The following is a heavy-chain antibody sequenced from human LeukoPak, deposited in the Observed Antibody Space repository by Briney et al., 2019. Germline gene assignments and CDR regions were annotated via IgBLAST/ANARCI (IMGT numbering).Heavy chain of an antibody. Sequence: VQPGGSLRLSCAASGFTFDNYAIHWVRQAPGKGLEWVSLISGDGGSTYYADSMKGRFTISRDNSKNSLYLQMNSLRTEGTALYYCARDSQEFFQHWGQGTLVTVSS. CDR3: ARDSQEFFQH. V-gene: IGHV3-43*02. J-gene: IGHJ1*01. CDR1: GFTFDNYA. CDR2: ISGDGGST.